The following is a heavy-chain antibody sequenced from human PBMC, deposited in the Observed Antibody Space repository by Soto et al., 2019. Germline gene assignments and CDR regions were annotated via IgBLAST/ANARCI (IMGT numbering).Heavy chain of an antibody. Sequence: GGSLRLSCAASGFTVSTNYMSWVRQAPGKGLEWVSVIYSGGSTYYADSVKGRFTISRDDSKNTLYLQMNNLRAEDTAVYYCTKAPVRSYFDYWGQGTLVTVSS. CDR2: IYSGGST. V-gene: IGHV3-53*01. CDR1: GFTVSTNY. CDR3: TKAPVRSYFDY. J-gene: IGHJ4*02.